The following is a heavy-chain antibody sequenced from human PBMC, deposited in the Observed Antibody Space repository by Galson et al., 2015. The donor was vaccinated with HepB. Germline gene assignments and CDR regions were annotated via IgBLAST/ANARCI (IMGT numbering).Heavy chain of an antibody. J-gene: IGHJ4*02. CDR1: GFTFGDYA. CDR3: TRAEYCSGTSCYSL. CDR2: IRSKAYGGSI. D-gene: IGHD2-15*01. Sequence: SLRLSCAASGFTFGDYAMSWVRQAPGKGLEWIGFIRSKAYGGSIEYAASVKGRFTISRDDSKSIAYLQMNSPKTEDTAVYYCTRAEYCSGTSCYSLWGQGTLLTVSS. V-gene: IGHV3-49*04.